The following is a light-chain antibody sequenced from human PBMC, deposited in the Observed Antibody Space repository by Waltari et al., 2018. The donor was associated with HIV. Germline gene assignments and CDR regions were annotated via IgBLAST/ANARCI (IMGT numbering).Light chain of an antibody. J-gene: IGKJ3*01. CDR2: KAS. CDR3: QQYNIDFYT. CDR1: QNLNSW. V-gene: IGKV1-5*03. Sequence: DLRRTQSPSTLAESVGGGVTITCRARQNLNSWLAWYQQRPGKAPRLLIHKASNLEFGVPSRFSGGGSGTEFNLTIDSLQPEDFATYYCQQYNIDFYTFGQGTKV.